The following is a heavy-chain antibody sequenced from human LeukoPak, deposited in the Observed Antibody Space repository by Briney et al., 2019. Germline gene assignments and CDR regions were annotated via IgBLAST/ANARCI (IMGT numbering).Heavy chain of an antibody. CDR2: ISYDGSNK. V-gene: IGHV3-30-3*01. Sequence: GGSLRLSCAASGFTFSSYAMHWVRQAPGKGLEWVAVISYDGSNKYYADSVKGRFTISRDNSKNTLYLQMNSLRAEDTAVYYCARDVGYYDSKTTPPFDYWGQGTLVTVSS. D-gene: IGHD3-22*01. CDR3: ARDVGYYDSKTTPPFDY. CDR1: GFTFSSYA. J-gene: IGHJ4*02.